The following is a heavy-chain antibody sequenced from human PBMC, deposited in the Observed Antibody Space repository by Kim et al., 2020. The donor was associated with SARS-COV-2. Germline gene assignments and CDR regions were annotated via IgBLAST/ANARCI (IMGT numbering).Heavy chain of an antibody. CDR1: GGSISSSNW. CDR2: IYHSGST. V-gene: IGHV4-4*02. Sequence: SETLSLTCAVSGGSISSSNWWSWVRQPPGKGLEWIGEIYHSGSTNYNPSLKSRVTISVDKSKNQFSLKLSSVTAADTAVYYCARRTADYDFWSGYSGDYWGQGTLVTVSS. D-gene: IGHD3-3*01. CDR3: ARRTADYDFWSGYSGDY. J-gene: IGHJ4*02.